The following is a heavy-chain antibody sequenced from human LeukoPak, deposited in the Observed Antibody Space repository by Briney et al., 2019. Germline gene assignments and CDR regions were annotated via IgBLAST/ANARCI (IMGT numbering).Heavy chain of an antibody. CDR3: AKDVIVGAMGSLDY. V-gene: IGHV3-30*18. D-gene: IGHD1-26*01. CDR2: ISYDGSNK. CDR1: GFTFSSYG. J-gene: IGHJ4*02. Sequence: GGSLRLSCAASGFTFSSYGMHWVRQAPGKGLEWVAVISYDGSNKYYADSVKGRFTISRDNSKNTLYLQMNSLRAEDTAVYYCAKDVIVGAMGSLDYWGQGILVTVSS.